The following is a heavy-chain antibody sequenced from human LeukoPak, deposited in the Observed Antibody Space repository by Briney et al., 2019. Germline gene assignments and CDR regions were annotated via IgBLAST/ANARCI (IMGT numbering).Heavy chain of an antibody. Sequence: GGTLRLSCAASGFTFSSYSMNWVRQAPGKGLEWVSSISSSSDYIYYADSLKGRFTISRDNAKNSLYLQMNSLRAEDTAVYYCAREEGGAGLYGFDIWGQGTMVTVSS. CDR3: AREEGGAGLYGFDI. J-gene: IGHJ3*02. D-gene: IGHD1-26*01. CDR1: GFTFSSYS. CDR2: ISSSSDYI. V-gene: IGHV3-21*01.